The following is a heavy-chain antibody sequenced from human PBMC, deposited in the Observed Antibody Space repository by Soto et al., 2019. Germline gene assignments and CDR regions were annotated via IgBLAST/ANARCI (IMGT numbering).Heavy chain of an antibody. J-gene: IGHJ4*02. CDR2: ISAYNGNT. Sequence: ASVKVSCKASGYTFTSYGISWVRQAPGQGLEWMGWISAYNGNTNYAQKLQGRVTMTTDTSTSTAYMELRSLRSDDTAVYYCARPTFEGFYYYDSSFDYWGQGPLVTVSS. CDR3: ARPTFEGFYYYDSSFDY. D-gene: IGHD3-22*01. V-gene: IGHV1-18*04. CDR1: GYTFTSYG.